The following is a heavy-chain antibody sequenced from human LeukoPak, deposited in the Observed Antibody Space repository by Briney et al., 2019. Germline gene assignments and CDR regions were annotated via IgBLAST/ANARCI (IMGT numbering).Heavy chain of an antibody. CDR2: ISSSSLYI. V-gene: IGHV3-21*03. J-gene: IGHJ4*02. D-gene: IGHD1-26*01. Sequence: GESLRLSCATSGFTFSSYSMNWVRQAPGKALEWVSSISSSSLYIYYADSVRGRFTISRDNAKSSLYLQMNSLKNEDTAVYYCVTEVSGSFPTWGQGTLVTVSS. CDR1: GFTFSSYS. CDR3: VTEVSGSFPT.